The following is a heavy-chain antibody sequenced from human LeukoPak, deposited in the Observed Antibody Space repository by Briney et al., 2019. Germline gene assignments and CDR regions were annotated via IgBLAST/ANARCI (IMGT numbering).Heavy chain of an antibody. D-gene: IGHD6-13*01. CDR2: IRDDGGKK. CDR3: AKLYSSSSLDY. J-gene: IGHJ4*02. Sequence: GGSLRLSCAASGFTFSSYGMHWVRQAPGKGLEWVSYIRDDGGKKYYADSVKGRFTISRDNSKNTLYLQMNSLRAEDTAVYYCAKLYSSSSLDYWGQGTLVTVSS. CDR1: GFTFSSYG. V-gene: IGHV3-30*02.